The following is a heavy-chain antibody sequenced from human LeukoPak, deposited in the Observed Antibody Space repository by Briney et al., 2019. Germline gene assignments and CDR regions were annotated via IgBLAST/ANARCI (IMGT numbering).Heavy chain of an antibody. D-gene: IGHD4-17*01. J-gene: IGHJ4*02. V-gene: IGHV1-46*01. CDR3: ARATVTTLHFDY. Sequence: ASVKVSCKASGYTFTSYYMHWVRQAPGQGLEWMEIINPSGGSTSYAQKFQGRVTMTRDTSTSTVYMELSSLRSEDTAVYYCARATVTTLHFDYWGQGTLVTVSS. CDR2: INPSGGST. CDR1: GYTFTSYY.